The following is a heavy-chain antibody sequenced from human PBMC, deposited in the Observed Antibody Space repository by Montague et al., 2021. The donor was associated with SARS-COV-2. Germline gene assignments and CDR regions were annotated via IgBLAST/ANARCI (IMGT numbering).Heavy chain of an antibody. J-gene: IGHJ4*02. D-gene: IGHD3-10*01. CDR1: GFTFDDYA. CDR2: ISGDGGST. V-gene: IGHV3-43*02. CDR3: ATPRGLDYYGSGAFDY. Sequence: SRRLSCAASGFTFDDYAMHWVRQAPGKGLEWVSLISGDGGSTYYADSVKGRFTISRDNSKNSLYLQMNSLRTEDTASYYCATPRGLDYYGSGAFDYWGQGTLVTVSS.